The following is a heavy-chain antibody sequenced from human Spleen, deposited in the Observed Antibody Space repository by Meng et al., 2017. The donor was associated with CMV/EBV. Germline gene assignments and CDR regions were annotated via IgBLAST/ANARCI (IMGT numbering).Heavy chain of an antibody. V-gene: IGHV4-34*01. CDR2: VNHSGST. D-gene: IGHD6-6*01. CDR3: ARFEYASSALDY. CDR1: SESFSGYY. J-gene: IGHJ4*02. Sequence: SETLSLTXAVYSESFSGYYWSWIRQPPGKGLEWIGEVNHSGSTNYNPSLKSRVTISVDTSKNQFSLKLSSVTAADTALYYCARFEYASSALDYWGQGTLVTVFS.